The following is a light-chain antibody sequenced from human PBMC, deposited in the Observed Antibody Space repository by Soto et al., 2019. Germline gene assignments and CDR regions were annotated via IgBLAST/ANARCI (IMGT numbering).Light chain of an antibody. CDR3: LQSYSSPLT. Sequence: DIQMTQSPSSLSASLGDRITITCRASQTINTYLSWYHRKPGKAPKLLIYAASNLQSGAPSRFSGNGSGTDFTLTISSLQPEDFATYYCLQSYSSPLTFGQGTKVDIK. J-gene: IGKJ1*01. CDR2: AAS. CDR1: QTINTY. V-gene: IGKV1-39*01.